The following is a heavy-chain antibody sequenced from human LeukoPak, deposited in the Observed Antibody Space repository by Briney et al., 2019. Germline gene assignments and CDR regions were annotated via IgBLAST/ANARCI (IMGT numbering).Heavy chain of an antibody. D-gene: IGHD2-21*02. J-gene: IGHJ4*02. CDR1: GHIYYRRD. CDR2: IWHDGSYE. CDR3: WKYRVVVTSLDC. V-gene: IGHV3-33*06. Sequence: GGSLRLSCTVSGHIYYRRDMQWPRQAPGKGLEWVAVIWHDGSYEYYADSVKGRFTISRDSSKNTLYMQMTSLRAEDTAVYYCWKYRVVVTSLDCWGQGTLVTVSS.